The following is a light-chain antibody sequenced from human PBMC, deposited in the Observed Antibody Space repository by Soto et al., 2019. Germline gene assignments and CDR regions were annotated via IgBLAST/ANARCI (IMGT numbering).Light chain of an antibody. CDR2: DVS. V-gene: IGLV2-11*01. CDR1: SSDVGGYNY. J-gene: IGLJ1*01. Sequence: QSALTQPRSVSGSPGQSGTISCTGTSSDVGGYNYVSWYQQHPGKAPTLMIYDVSKRPSGVPDRFSGSKSGNTASLTISGLQAEDEADYYCCSYAGSYYVFGTGTKLTVL. CDR3: CSYAGSYYV.